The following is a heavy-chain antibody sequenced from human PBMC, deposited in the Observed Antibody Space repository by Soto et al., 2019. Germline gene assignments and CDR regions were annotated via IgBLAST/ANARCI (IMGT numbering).Heavy chain of an antibody. Sequence: ASVKVSCKASGYTFTNYGISWVRQAPGQGLQWVGWINTYNGNTNHAQKLQGSVTVTTDTSTSTAYMELRSLRSDDTAVYYCARGVGSGTYYNQYNWFDPWGQGPLVTVSS. CDR3: ARGVGSGTYYNQYNWFDP. J-gene: IGHJ5*02. D-gene: IGHD3-10*01. CDR1: GYTFTNYG. V-gene: IGHV1-18*01. CDR2: INTYNGNT.